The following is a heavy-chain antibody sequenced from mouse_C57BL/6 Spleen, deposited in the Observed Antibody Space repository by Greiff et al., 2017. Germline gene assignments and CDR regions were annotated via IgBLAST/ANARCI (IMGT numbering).Heavy chain of an antibody. CDR1: GYTFTDYE. CDR2: IDPETGGT. J-gene: IGHJ3*01. Sequence: QVHVKQSGAELVRPGASVTLSCKASGYTFTDYEMHWVKQTPVHGLEWIGAIDPETGGTAYNQKFKGKAILTADKSSSTAYMELRSLTSEDSAVYYCTRAENWGAWFAYWGQGTLVTVSA. V-gene: IGHV1-15*01. CDR3: TRAENWGAWFAY. D-gene: IGHD4-1*01.